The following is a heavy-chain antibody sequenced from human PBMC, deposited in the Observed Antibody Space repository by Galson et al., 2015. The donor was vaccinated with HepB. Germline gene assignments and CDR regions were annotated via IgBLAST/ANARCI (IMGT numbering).Heavy chain of an antibody. V-gene: IGHV3-30-3*01. J-gene: IGHJ3*02. CDR2: ISFDGSDN. D-gene: IGHD1-1*01. CDR3: AREKTGTPAFDI. Sequence: SLRLSCAASGFTFTDYALHWIRQPPGKGLEWVAVISFDGSDNIEADSVKGRFTISRDNSKNTLYLQMSSLRGEDTAVYFCAREKTGTPAFDIWGQGTMVTVSS. CDR1: GFTFTDYA.